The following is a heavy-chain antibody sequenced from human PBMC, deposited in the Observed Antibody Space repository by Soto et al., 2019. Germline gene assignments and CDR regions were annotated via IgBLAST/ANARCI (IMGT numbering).Heavy chain of an antibody. CDR1: GYTFTNYG. J-gene: IGHJ4*02. CDR3: ARDDLRTHYFDY. V-gene: IGHV1-18*01. CDR2: VSTYNGNT. D-gene: IGHD3-10*01. Sequence: QVQLVQSGAEVKKPGASVKVSCKASGYTFTNYGISWVRQVPGQGLEWMGWVSTYNGNTNYAQKLQGRVTMTTDTSTSTVYMELRSLRSDDTAVYYCARDDLRTHYFDYWGQGALVTVSS.